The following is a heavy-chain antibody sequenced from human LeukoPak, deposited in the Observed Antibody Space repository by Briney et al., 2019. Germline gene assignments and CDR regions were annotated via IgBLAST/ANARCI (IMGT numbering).Heavy chain of an antibody. Sequence: GGSLRLSCTASGFSFSTYWMFWVRHAPGKGLVWVSQINPEGASTTYGAPAKGRFTASRDNAKNALHLQMNSLRVDDTAVYYCARGTAITAGIDFWGQGTLVTVSS. CDR3: ARGTAITAGIDF. V-gene: IGHV3-74*01. J-gene: IGHJ4*02. CDR2: INPEGAST. CDR1: GFSFSTYW. D-gene: IGHD6-19*01.